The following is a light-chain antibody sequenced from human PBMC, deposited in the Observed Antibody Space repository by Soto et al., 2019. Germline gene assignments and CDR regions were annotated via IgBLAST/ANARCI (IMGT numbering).Light chain of an antibody. CDR1: SSDVGGYDY. J-gene: IGLJ1*01. CDR3: LSYAGTAYV. Sequence: QSALTQPPSASGSPGQSVTISCTGTSSDVGGYDYVSWYQQYPGKTPKLMIFEVTKRPSGVPDRFSGSKSGNTASLTVSGLQDEDEADYYCLSYAGTAYVLGTGTKVTV. CDR2: EVT. V-gene: IGLV2-8*01.